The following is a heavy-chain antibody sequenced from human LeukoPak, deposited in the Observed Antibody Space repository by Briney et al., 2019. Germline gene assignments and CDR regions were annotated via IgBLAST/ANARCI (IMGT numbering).Heavy chain of an antibody. CDR2: INTVGNTR. Sequence: GGSLRLSCATSGYTFSTSWMHWVRQAPGKGLVWVSRINTVGNTRDYADSVKGRFTISRDNAKNTLSLLINSLRAEDTAVYYRVRDMGYYDKVWGQGTLVTVSS. J-gene: IGHJ4*02. CDR1: GYTFSTSW. D-gene: IGHD3-22*01. V-gene: IGHV3-74*01. CDR3: VRDMGYYDKV.